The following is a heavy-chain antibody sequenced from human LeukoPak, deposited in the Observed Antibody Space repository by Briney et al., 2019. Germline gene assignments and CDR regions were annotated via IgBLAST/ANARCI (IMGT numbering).Heavy chain of an antibody. D-gene: IGHD3-10*01. Sequence: PSETLSVTCAVYGGSFSGYYWSWIRQPRGKGLEWIGEINHSGSTNYNPSLKSRVTISVDTSKNQFSLKLSSVTAADTAVYYCARARRGGRDYRGQGTLVTVSS. CDR1: GGSFSGYY. V-gene: IGHV4-34*01. CDR3: ARARRGGRDY. CDR2: INHSGST. J-gene: IGHJ4*02.